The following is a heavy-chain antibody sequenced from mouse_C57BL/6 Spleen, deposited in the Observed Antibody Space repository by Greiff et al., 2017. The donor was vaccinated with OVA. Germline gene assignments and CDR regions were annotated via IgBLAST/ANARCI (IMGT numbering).Heavy chain of an antibody. V-gene: IGHV1-76*01. CDR3: ARAGDPDY. CDR2: IYPGSGNT. J-gene: IGHJ2*01. CDR1: GYTFTDYY. Sequence: QVQLQQSGAELVRPGASVKLSCKASGYTFTDYYINWVKQRPGQGLEWIARIYPGSGNTYYNEKFKGKATLTAEKSSSTAYMQLSSLTSEDSAVYFCARAGDPDYWGHGTTLTVSS.